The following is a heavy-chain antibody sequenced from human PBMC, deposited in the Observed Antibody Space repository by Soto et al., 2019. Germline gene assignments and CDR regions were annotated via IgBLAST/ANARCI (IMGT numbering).Heavy chain of an antibody. CDR1: GGSIDYYR. CDR2: ISDSGST. D-gene: IGHD6-13*01. CDR3: ARDSTSWFPYYGIDV. J-gene: IGHJ6*02. V-gene: IGHV4-59*01. Sequence: PSETLSLTCTVSGGSIDYYRCSWLRQPPGQALEWIGDISDSGSTNYNLSLRSRVTILVDASKNQFSLKLNSVTAADTAVYYCARDSTSWFPYYGIDVWGQGTTVTVSS.